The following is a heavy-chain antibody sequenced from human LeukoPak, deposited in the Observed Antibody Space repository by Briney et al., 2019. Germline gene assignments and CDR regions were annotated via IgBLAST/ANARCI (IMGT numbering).Heavy chain of an antibody. CDR2: ISYDGSNK. CDR1: GFTFSSYA. J-gene: IGHJ6*02. Sequence: PGGSLRLSCAASGFTFSSYAMHWVRQAPGKGLEWVAVISYDGSNKYYADSVKGRFTISRDNSKNTLYLQMNSLRAEDTAVYYCAKDRYYDSSGYYYPSYYYYGMDVWGQGTTVTVSS. D-gene: IGHD3-22*01. V-gene: IGHV3-30*04. CDR3: AKDRYYDSSGYYYPSYYYYGMDV.